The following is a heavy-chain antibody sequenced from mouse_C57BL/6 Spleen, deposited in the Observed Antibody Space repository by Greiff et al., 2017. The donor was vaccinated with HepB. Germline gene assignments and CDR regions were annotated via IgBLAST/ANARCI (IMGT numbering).Heavy chain of an antibody. CDR2: IRNKANGYTT. CDR1: GFTFTDYY. J-gene: IGHJ1*03. CDR3: ARYRLPYWYFDV. D-gene: IGHD2-4*01. V-gene: IGHV7-3*01. Sequence: EVKLVESGGGLVQPGGSLSLSCAASGFTFTDYYMSWVRQPPGKALEWLGFIRNKANGYTTEYSASVKGRFTISRDNSQSILYLQMNALRAEDSATYYCARYRLPYWYFDVWGTGTTVTVSS.